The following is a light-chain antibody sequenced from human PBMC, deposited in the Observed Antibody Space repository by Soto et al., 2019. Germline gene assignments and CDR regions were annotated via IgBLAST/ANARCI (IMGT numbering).Light chain of an antibody. CDR2: EAS. V-gene: IGKV1-5*03. CDR1: QSINSW. CDR3: QQYKSYFRT. Sequence: DIQMTQSPTTLSASVGDRVTITCRASQSINSWLAWYQQSPGKAPKLLIYEASSLETGVPSRFSGSGSGTEYTLTISSLQPDEIATNYCQQYKSYFRTFGQGTKVEIK. J-gene: IGKJ1*01.